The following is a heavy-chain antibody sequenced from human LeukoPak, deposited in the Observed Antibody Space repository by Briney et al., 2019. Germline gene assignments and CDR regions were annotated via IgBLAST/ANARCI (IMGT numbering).Heavy chain of an antibody. CDR1: GFTFSTYA. V-gene: IGHV3-23*01. CDR2: ISGSGGTT. J-gene: IGHJ5*02. CDR3: AKDLDSSTWYLLAA. D-gene: IGHD6-13*01. Sequence: PGGSLRLSCAASGFTFSTYAMSWVRQAPGKGLECVSVISGSGGTTFYADSVKGRFTISRDNSKNTLYLQMNSLRAEDTAVYYCAKDLDSSTWYLLAAWGQGTLVTVSS.